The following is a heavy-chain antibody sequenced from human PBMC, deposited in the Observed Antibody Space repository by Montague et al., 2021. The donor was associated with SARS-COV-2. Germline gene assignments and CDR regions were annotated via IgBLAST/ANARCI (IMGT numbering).Heavy chain of an antibody. CDR3: VKDEGSRSGTFGF. D-gene: IGHD3-10*01. CDR2: IDWNGGRT. J-gene: IGHJ4*02. V-gene: IGHV3-20*04. CDR1: GFSFEDYG. Sequence: SLRLSCAASGFSFEDYGMSWVRQAPGKGLEWVSGIDWNGGRTDYADSVKGRFTISRGNAKNSQYLQMNSLRADDTALYYCVKDEGSRSGTFGFWGQGTLVTVSS.